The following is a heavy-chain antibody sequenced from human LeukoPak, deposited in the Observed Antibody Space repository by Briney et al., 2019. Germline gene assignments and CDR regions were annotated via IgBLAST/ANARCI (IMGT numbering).Heavy chain of an antibody. D-gene: IGHD6-19*01. J-gene: IGHJ4*02. Sequence: ASVKVSCKASGGTFSSYAISWVRQAPGQGLEWMGRIIPILGIANYAQKFQGRVTITADKSTSTAYMELSSLRSEDTAVYYCAGRIAVAGTGYYFDYWGQGTLVTVSS. CDR3: AGRIAVAGTGYYFDY. V-gene: IGHV1-69*04. CDR1: GGTFSSYA. CDR2: IIPILGIA.